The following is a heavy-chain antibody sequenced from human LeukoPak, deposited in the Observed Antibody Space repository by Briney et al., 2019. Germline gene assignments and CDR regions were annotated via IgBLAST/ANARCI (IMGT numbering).Heavy chain of an antibody. V-gene: IGHV3-23*01. Sequence: GGSLRLSCAASGFTFNNAWMSWVRQAPGKGLEWVSAISGSGGSTYYADSVKGRFTISRDNSKNTLYLQMNSLRAEDTAVYYCAKSWLYSLDAFDIWGQGTMVTVSS. D-gene: IGHD2-21*01. CDR2: ISGSGGST. CDR1: GFTFNNAW. CDR3: AKSWLYSLDAFDI. J-gene: IGHJ3*02.